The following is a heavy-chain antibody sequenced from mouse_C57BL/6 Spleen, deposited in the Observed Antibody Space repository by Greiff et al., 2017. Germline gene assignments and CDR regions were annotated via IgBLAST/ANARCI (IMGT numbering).Heavy chain of an antibody. Sequence: VQLQQPGAELVKPGASVKLSCKASGYTFTSYWMHWVKQRPGQGLEWIGMIHPNSGSTNYNEKFKSKATLTVDKSSSTAYMQLSSLTSEDSAVYYCARAYYSNQQGFAYWGQGTLVTVSA. V-gene: IGHV1-64*01. CDR2: IHPNSGST. J-gene: IGHJ3*01. CDR1: GYTFTSYW. CDR3: ARAYYSNQQGFAY. D-gene: IGHD2-5*01.